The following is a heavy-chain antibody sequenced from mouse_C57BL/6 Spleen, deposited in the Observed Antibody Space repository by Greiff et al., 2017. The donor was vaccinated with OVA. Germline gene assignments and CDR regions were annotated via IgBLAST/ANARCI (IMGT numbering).Heavy chain of an antibody. D-gene: IGHD2-4*01. J-gene: IGHJ3*01. Sequence: QVQLKQSGPELVKPGASVKISCKASGYAFSSSWMNWVKQRPGKGLEWIGRIYPGDGDTNYNGKFKGKATLTADKSSSTAYMQLSSLTSEDSAVYFCASMDYDEAYWGQGTLVTVSA. CDR1: GYAFSSSW. CDR2: IYPGDGDT. V-gene: IGHV1-82*01. CDR3: ASMDYDEAY.